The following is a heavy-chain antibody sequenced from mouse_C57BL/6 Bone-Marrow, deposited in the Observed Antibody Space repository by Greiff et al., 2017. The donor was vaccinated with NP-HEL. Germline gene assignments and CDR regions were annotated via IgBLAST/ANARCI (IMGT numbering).Heavy chain of an antibody. D-gene: IGHD4-1*01. Sequence: EVKLMESGGGLVQPGGSLSLSCAASGFTFTDYYMSWVRQPPGKALEWLGFIRNKANGYTTEYSASVKGRFTISRDNSQSILYLQMNALRAEDSATYYCARYKLGRNWGQGTLVTVSA. CDR2: IRNKANGYTT. V-gene: IGHV7-3*01. CDR3: ARYKLGRN. J-gene: IGHJ3*01. CDR1: GFTFTDYY.